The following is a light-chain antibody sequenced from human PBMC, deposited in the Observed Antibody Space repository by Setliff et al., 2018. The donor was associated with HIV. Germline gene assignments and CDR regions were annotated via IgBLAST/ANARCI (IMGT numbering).Light chain of an antibody. J-gene: IGLJ1*01. CDR2: EVR. CDR1: SSDVGGYNY. Sequence: SALTQPASVSGSPGQSITISCTGTSSDVGGYNYVSWYQQHPGKAPKLIIYEVRNRPSGVSSRFSGSKSGNTASLTISGLQTEDEADYYCSSYAITNTRPFGTGTRSPS. V-gene: IGLV2-14*01. CDR3: SSYAITNTRP.